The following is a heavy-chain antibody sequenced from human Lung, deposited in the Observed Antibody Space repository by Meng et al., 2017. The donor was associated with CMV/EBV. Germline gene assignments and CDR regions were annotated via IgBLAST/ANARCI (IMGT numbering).Heavy chain of an antibody. D-gene: IGHD5-18*01. V-gene: IGHV4-30-4*08. CDR3: ARALDTAMVTFDY. CDR1: GGSISSCDYY. CDR2: IYSRGST. J-gene: IGHJ4*02. Sequence: VPLQESGPGLVKPSPTRPLTCTVSGGSISSCDYYWSWIRQPPGKGLEWIGYIYSRGSTYYNPSLKSRVTISVDTSKNQFSLKLSSVTAADTAVYYCARALDTAMVTFDYWGQGTLVTVSS.